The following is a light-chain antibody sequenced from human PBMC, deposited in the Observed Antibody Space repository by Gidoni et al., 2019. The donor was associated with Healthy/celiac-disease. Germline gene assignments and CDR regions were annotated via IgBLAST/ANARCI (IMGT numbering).Light chain of an antibody. Sequence: QSALTQPASVTGSHGQSITISCTGTSTYVGGYTYVSWYQQHPGKAPKLMIYDVSNRPSGVSNRFSGSKSGNTASLTISGLQAEDEADYYCSSYTSSSTVVFGGGTKLTVL. CDR2: DVS. J-gene: IGLJ2*01. V-gene: IGLV2-14*01. CDR1: STYVGGYTY. CDR3: SSYTSSSTVV.